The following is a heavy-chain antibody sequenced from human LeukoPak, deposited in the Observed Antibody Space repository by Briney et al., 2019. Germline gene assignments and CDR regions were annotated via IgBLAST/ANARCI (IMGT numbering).Heavy chain of an antibody. CDR2: ISAYNGHT. J-gene: IGHJ4*02. CDR3: ARDSPRPEWLQEYYFVS. CDR1: GYNFTSYG. V-gene: IGHV1-18*01. D-gene: IGHD5-12*01. Sequence: GASVKVSCKASGYNFTSYGISWVRQAPGQGLEWMGWISAYNGHTNYGQKFQDRIAMTADTSTTTAFMELRSLRSDDTAMYFCARDSPRPEWLQEYYFVSWGQGTLVTVSS.